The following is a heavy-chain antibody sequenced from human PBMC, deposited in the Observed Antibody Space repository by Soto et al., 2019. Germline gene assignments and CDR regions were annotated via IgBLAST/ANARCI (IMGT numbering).Heavy chain of an antibody. J-gene: IGHJ4*02. CDR1: GLTFDDYA. D-gene: IGHD2-15*01. V-gene: IGHV3-9*01. CDR3: AKSVLPGLVVAASFDY. Sequence: GGSLRLSCAASGLTFDDYAMHWVRQAPGKGLEWVSGISWNSGSIGYADSVKGRFTISRDNAKNSLYLQMNSLRAEDTALYYCAKSVLPGLVVAASFDYWGQGTLVTVSS. CDR2: ISWNSGSI.